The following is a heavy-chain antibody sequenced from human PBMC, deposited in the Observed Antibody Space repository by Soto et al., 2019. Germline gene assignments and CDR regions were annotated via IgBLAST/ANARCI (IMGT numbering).Heavy chain of an antibody. Sequence: ASVKVSCKASGYTFTSYDINWVRQATGQGLEWMGWMNPNSGNTGYAQKFQGRVTMTRNTSISTAYMELSSLRSEDTAVYYCALGVPDYGGPIERAQYYFDYWGQGTLVTVSS. CDR3: ALGVPDYGGPIERAQYYFDY. D-gene: IGHD3-10*01. V-gene: IGHV1-8*01. CDR1: GYTFTSYD. CDR2: MNPNSGNT. J-gene: IGHJ4*02.